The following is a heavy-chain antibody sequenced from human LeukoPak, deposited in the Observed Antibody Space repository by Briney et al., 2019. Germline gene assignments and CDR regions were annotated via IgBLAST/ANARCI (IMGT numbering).Heavy chain of an antibody. Sequence: SGPALVKPTQTLTLTCTFSGFSLSTTGMCVSWIRQPPGKALEWLARIEWDDDKYYNTSLETRLALSKDTSKNQLVLTMTNMAPVDTATYYCARLISSGYQSPPDYWGQGTLVTVSS. CDR1: GFSLSTTGMC. D-gene: IGHD3-22*01. V-gene: IGHV2-70*11. J-gene: IGHJ4*02. CDR3: ARLISSGYQSPPDY. CDR2: IEWDDDK.